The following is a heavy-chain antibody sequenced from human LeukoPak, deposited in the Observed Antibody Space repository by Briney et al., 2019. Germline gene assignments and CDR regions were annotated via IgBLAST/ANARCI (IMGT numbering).Heavy chain of an antibody. J-gene: IGHJ4*02. CDR1: GFTFSSYA. CDR3: AGEAEENYGSGSYEVGFDY. Sequence: GRSLRLSCAASGFTFSSYAMHWVRQAPGKGLEWVAVISYDGSNKYYADSVKGRFTISRDNSKNTLYLQMNSLRAEDTAVYYCAGEAEENYGSGSYEVGFDYWGQGTLVTVSS. D-gene: IGHD3-10*01. CDR2: ISYDGSNK. V-gene: IGHV3-30-3*01.